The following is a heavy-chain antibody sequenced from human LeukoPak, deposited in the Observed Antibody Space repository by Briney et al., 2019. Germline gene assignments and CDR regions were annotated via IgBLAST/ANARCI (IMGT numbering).Heavy chain of an antibody. CDR3: ARDDYDSSGYHDY. V-gene: IGHV1-2*02. CDR1: GYTFTDYY. Sequence: GASVKVSCKASGYTFTDYYMHWVRQAPGQGLEWMGWINPNSGGTNYAQKFQGRVTMTRDTSISTAYMELSRLRSDDTAVYYCARDDYDSSGYHDYWGQGTLVTVSS. D-gene: IGHD3-22*01. J-gene: IGHJ4*02. CDR2: INPNSGGT.